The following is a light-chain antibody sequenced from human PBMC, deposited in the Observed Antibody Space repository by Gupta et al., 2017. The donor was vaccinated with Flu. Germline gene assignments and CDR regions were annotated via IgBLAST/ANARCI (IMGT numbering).Light chain of an antibody. J-gene: IGLJ2*01. CDR3: SSYTSSTTVI. Sequence: SALTQPASVSGSPEQSITISCTGTGSDIGGYDYVSWYQQHPGNAPKLIIFDVSDRPSGVSPRFSGSKSGNTASLTISGLQADDEADYYCSSYTSSTTVIFGGGTRVTVL. CDR1: GSDIGGYDY. V-gene: IGLV2-14*03. CDR2: DVS.